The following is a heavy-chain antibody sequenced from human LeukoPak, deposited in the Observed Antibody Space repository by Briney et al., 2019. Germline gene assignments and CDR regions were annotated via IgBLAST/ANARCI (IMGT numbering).Heavy chain of an antibody. J-gene: IGHJ4*02. Sequence: GGSLRLSCAASGFTFSSYDMHWVRQATGKGLEWVLAIGTAGDTYYPGSVKGRFTISRENAKNSLYLQMNSLRAEDTAVYYCARGGRGYPYSPFDYWGQGTLVTVSS. D-gene: IGHD3-22*01. CDR2: IGTAGDT. CDR3: ARGGRGYPYSPFDY. V-gene: IGHV3-13*01. CDR1: GFTFSSYD.